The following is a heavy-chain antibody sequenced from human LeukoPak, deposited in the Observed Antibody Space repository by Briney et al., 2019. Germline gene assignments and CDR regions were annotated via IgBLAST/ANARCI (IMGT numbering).Heavy chain of an antibody. V-gene: IGHV3-48*01. CDR1: GFTFTNYN. J-gene: IGHJ5*02. CDR2: ISGGSGTI. D-gene: IGHD4-17*01. CDR3: ARLYGDWFDP. Sequence: GGSLRLSCAASGFTFTNYNMNWIRQAPGKGLEWISYISGGSGTIYYADSVRGRFTVSRDNAKDSLWLQMDSLRVEDTAVYFCARLYGDWFDPWGPGTLVTVSS.